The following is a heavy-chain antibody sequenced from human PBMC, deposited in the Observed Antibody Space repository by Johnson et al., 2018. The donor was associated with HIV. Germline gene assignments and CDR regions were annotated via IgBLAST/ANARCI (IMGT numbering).Heavy chain of an antibody. CDR2: INQYGNEK. Sequence: VQLVESGGGLVQPGGSLRLSCAASGFTFGNYWMTWVRQAPGKGLEWVANINQYGNEKYYVDSVKGRFTISRDNAKNSLDLQMNSLGAEDTAGYYCASDPVPAAIRAFDIWGQGTMVTVSS. CDR1: GFTFGNYW. CDR3: ASDPVPAAIRAFDI. J-gene: IGHJ3*02. D-gene: IGHD2-2*01. V-gene: IGHV3-7*04.